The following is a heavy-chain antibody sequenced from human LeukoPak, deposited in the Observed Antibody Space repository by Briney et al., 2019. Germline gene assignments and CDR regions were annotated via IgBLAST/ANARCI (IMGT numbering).Heavy chain of an antibody. V-gene: IGHV4-4*07. D-gene: IGHD6-13*01. CDR1: GGSISPYY. CDR3: ARGLTAAVDRALDY. CDR2: IYYTGTT. Sequence: PSETLSLTCTVSGGSISPYYWSWIRQSAGKGLEWIGRIYYTGTTDYNPSLKSRVSMSLDTSTKQFSLKLSSVTAADTAVYYCARGLTAAVDRALDYWGQRTLVTVSS. J-gene: IGHJ4*02.